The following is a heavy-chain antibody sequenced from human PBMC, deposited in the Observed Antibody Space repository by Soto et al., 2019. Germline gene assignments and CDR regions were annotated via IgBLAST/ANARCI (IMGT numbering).Heavy chain of an antibody. J-gene: IGHJ5*02. CDR1: GGSISSSSYY. CDR3: ARDTAEGFGESQYWFDP. Sequence: SETLSLTCTVSGGSISSSSYYWGWIRQPPGKGLEWIGRIYYSGSTYYNPSLKSRVTISVDTSKNQFSLKLSSVTAADTAVYYCARDTAEGFGESQYWFDPWGQGTLVTVSS. D-gene: IGHD3-10*01. CDR2: IYYSGST. V-gene: IGHV4-39*07.